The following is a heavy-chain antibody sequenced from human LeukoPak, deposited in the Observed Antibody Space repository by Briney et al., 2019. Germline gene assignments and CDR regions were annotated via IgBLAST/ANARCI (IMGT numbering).Heavy chain of an antibody. V-gene: IGHV3-13*01. CDR3: ARGRGCRGTSYFHARLFDS. D-gene: IGHD2-2*01. CDR1: GFTLNMYD. J-gene: IGHJ4*02. CDR2: IGTAGDT. Sequence: GGSLRLSCAASGFTLNMYDMHWVRQATGKGLEWVSAIGTAGDTYYPDSVKGRFTISRENAKNSLYLQMNSLKAGDTAVYYCARGRGCRGTSYFHARLFDSWGQGTLVNVSS.